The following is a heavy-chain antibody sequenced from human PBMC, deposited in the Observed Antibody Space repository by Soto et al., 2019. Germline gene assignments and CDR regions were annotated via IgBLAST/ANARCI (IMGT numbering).Heavy chain of an antibody. V-gene: IGHV3-53*01. Sequence: EVQLVESGGGLIQPGGSLRLSCAASGFAVSSKYMTWVRQAPGKGLEWVSVIYGGGTTYYADSVKGRFTISRDTSKNTLYLQMNSLRAEDTAVYYCVQTTGWPGFDFWGQGTLVIVSS. CDR1: GFAVSSKY. D-gene: IGHD6-19*01. CDR2: IYGGGTT. CDR3: VQTTGWPGFDF. J-gene: IGHJ4*02.